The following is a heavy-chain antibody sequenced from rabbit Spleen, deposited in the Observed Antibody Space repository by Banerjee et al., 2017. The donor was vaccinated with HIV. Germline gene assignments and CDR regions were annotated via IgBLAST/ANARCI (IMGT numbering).Heavy chain of an antibody. CDR1: GFSFSSSYY. CDR2: IYAGSSGST. V-gene: IGHV1S40*01. D-gene: IGHD1-1*01. Sequence: QSLEESGGDLVKPGASLTLTCTASGFSFSSSYYMCWVRQAPGKGLEWIACIYAGSSGSTYYASWAKGRFTISKTSSTTVTLQMTSLTAADTATYFCARDWAVSGDRITFDLWGPGTLVTVS. CDR3: ARDWAVSGDRITFDL. J-gene: IGHJ4*01.